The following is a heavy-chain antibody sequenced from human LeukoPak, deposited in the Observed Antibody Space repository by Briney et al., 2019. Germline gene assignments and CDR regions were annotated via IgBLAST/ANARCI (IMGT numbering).Heavy chain of an antibody. D-gene: IGHD4-23*01. V-gene: IGHV4-61*01. J-gene: IGHJ4*02. CDR3: ARDMGAPDYGSYSVDY. Sequence: SETLSLTCTVSGGSVSSGSYYWSWIRQPPGRGLDWIAYIHYSGSAAYNPSLKSRVTISRDMSTNQFSLKMTSVTAADTAVYFCARDMGAPDYGSYSVDYWGQGTLVTVSS. CDR1: GGSVSSGSYY. CDR2: IHYSGSA.